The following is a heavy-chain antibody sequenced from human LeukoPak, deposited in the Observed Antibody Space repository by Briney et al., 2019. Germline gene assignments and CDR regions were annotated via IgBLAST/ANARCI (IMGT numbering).Heavy chain of an antibody. CDR2: INPSGGRT. V-gene: IGHV1-46*01. CDR3: ARDFYDSSGNSKPFDY. Sequence: ASVKVSCKASGYTFTSYYMHWVRQAPGQGLEWMGIINPSGGRTSYAQKFQGRVTMTRDMSTSTVYMELSSLRSEDTAVYYCARDFYDSSGNSKPFDYWGQGTLVTVSS. CDR1: GYTFTSYY. J-gene: IGHJ4*02. D-gene: IGHD3-22*01.